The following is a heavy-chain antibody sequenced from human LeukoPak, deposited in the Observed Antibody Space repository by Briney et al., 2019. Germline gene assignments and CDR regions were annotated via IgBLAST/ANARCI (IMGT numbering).Heavy chain of an antibody. CDR3: AREIFYGLDI. CDR1: GFTFRSYA. D-gene: IGHD3-9*01. Sequence: GGSLRLSCAASGFTFRSYAMHWVRQAPGKGLEWVAVTSYDGRNKDYADSVRGRFTTSRDNSKNTLYLQMNSLRTEDTAVYYCAREIFYGLDIWGQGTTVTVSS. V-gene: IGHV3-30*04. J-gene: IGHJ6*02. CDR2: TSYDGRNK.